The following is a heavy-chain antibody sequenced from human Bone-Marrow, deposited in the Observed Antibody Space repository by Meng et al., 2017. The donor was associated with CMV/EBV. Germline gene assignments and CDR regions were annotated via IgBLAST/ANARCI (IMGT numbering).Heavy chain of an antibody. D-gene: IGHD1-1*01. Sequence: GESLKISCAASGFTFSSYGMHWVRQAPGKGLEWVAFIRYDGSNKYYADSVKGRFTISRDNSKNSLYLQMNSLRAEDSAVYYCARDSRRTDWVQGTLVTVSS. CDR2: IRYDGSNK. CDR1: GFTFSSYG. J-gene: IGHJ4*02. CDR3: ARDSRRTD. V-gene: IGHV3-30*02.